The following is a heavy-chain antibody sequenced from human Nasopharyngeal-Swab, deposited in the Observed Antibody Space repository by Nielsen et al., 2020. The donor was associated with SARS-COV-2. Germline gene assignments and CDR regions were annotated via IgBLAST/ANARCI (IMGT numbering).Heavy chain of an antibody. CDR3: ARNKRRDGYNWSALDI. J-gene: IGHJ3*02. D-gene: IGHD5-24*01. CDR1: GGSVSDYY. Sequence: SETLSLTCIVSGGSVSDYYWTWIRQPPGKGLEWIEYIDYSGSTNYNPSLKSRVTISVDTSKNQFFLDLSSVTAADTAVYYCARNKRRDGYNWSALDIWGQGTMVTASS. CDR2: IDYSGST. V-gene: IGHV4-59*02.